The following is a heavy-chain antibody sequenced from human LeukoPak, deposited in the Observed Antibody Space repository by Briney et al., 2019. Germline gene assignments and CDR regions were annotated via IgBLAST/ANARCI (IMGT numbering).Heavy chain of an antibody. CDR1: GLTFSSYV. J-gene: IGHJ4*02. V-gene: IGHV3-23*01. CDR3: AKDRTYTSGWRFFDY. CDR2: ISSSGGST. Sequence: GRSLRLSCAASGLTFSSYVMGWVRHAPGKGLEWVSGISSSGGSTYYADSVKGGFTISRDNSKSTLFLQMDSLRAEDTAVYYCAKDRTYTSGWRFFDYWGQGTLVTVS. D-gene: IGHD6-25*01.